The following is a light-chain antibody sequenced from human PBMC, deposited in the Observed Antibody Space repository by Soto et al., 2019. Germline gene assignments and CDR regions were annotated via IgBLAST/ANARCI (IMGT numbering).Light chain of an antibody. CDR2: AAS. Sequence: DIQMTQSPSSLSASVGDRVTITCRASQSISSYLNWYQQKPGKAPKLLIYAASNLQSGVPSRFSGSESGTDFTLTISSLQTEDFATYYCQQSYSTPLTFGAGTKVEIK. J-gene: IGKJ4*01. CDR3: QQSYSTPLT. V-gene: IGKV1-39*01. CDR1: QSISSY.